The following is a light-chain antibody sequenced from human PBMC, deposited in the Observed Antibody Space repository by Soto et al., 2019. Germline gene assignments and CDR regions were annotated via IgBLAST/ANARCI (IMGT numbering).Light chain of an antibody. J-gene: IGLJ2*01. CDR1: SSNIGAPYD. Sequence: QSVLTQPPSVSGAPGQRVTISCTGSSSNIGAPYDVHWYQHLPGTAPKLLIYGNNNRPSGIPDRFSASKSGAPASLAITGLQTEDEADYYCQSYDASLSASVFGGGTKLTVL. CDR2: GNN. CDR3: QSYDASLSASV. V-gene: IGLV1-40*01.